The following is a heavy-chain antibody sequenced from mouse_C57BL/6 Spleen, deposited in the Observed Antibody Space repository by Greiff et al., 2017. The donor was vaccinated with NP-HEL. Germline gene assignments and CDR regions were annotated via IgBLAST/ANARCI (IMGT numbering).Heavy chain of an antibody. CDR2: IDPSDSYT. CDR1: GYTFTSYW. Sequence: QVQLQQPGAELVRPGTSVKLSCKASGYTFTSYWMHWVKQRPGPGLEWIGVIDPSDSYTNYNQKFKGKATLTVDTSSSTAYMQLSSLTSEDSAVYYCARRDGSLDYWGQGTTLTVSS. CDR3: ARRDGSLDY. V-gene: IGHV1-59*01. D-gene: IGHD1-1*01. J-gene: IGHJ2*01.